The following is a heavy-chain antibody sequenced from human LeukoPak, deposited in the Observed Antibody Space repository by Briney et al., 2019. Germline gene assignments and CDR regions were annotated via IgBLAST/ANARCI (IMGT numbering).Heavy chain of an antibody. CDR3: AKGAITIFGVVTSSAFDI. CDR2: ISGSGGST. Sequence: PGGSLRLSCAASGFTFSSYAMSWVRQAPGKGLEWVSAISGSGGSTYYADSVKGRFTISRDNSKNTLYLQMNSLRAEDTAVYYCAKGAITIFGVVTSSAFDIWGQGTMVTVSS. D-gene: IGHD3-3*01. CDR1: GFTFSSYA. J-gene: IGHJ3*02. V-gene: IGHV3-23*01.